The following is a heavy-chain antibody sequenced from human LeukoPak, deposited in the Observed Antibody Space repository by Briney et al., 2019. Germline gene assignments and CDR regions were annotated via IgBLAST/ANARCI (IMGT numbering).Heavy chain of an antibody. J-gene: IGHJ4*02. CDR2: IRSKAHNYAT. V-gene: IGHV3-73*01. CDR3: ARGHGRGYSSRPGY. CDR1: GFTFSGSA. Sequence: GGSLKLSCAASGFTFSGSAMHWVRQASGKGLEWIGRIRSKAHNYATAYAASVKGRFTISRDNAKNSLYLQMNSLRAEDTAVYYCARGHGRGYSSRPGYWGPGTLVTVSS. D-gene: IGHD6-13*01.